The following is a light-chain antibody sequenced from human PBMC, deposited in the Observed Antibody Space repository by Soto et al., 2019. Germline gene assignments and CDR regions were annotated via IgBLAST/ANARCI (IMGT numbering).Light chain of an antibody. Sequence: DIQMTQSPSTLSASVGDRFSITCRAGQSISSWLAWYQQKPGKAPKLLIYDASSLQNGVPSRFRGAESGTEFTLTISSLQPDDFAVYYCQQYNSYPWTFGQGTKVDIK. CDR1: QSISSW. J-gene: IGKJ1*01. CDR3: QQYNSYPWT. V-gene: IGKV1-5*01. CDR2: DAS.